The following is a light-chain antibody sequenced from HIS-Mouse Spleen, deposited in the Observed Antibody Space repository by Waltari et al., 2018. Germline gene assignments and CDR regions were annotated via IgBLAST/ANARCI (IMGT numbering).Light chain of an antibody. V-gene: IGLV2-14*03. J-gene: IGLJ1*01. Sequence: QSALTQPASVSGSPGQSITISCTGTTTVVGGYKYVSCDQQHPGKAPKLMIYDASNRPSGVSNRFSGSKSGNTASLTISGLQAEDEADYYCSSYTSSSTSYVFGTGTKVTVL. CDR3: SSYTSSSTSYV. CDR2: DAS. CDR1: TTVVGGYKY.